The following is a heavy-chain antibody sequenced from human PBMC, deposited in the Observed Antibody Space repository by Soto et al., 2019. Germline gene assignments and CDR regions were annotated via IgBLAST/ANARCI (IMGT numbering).Heavy chain of an antibody. CDR3: ARKAALVDY. CDR2: IKEDGGER. CDR1: GFTFSSYR. D-gene: IGHD6-13*01. Sequence: EVQLVESGGGSVQPGGSLRLSCAASGFTFSSYRMTWVRQAPGKGLEWVASIKEDGGERYYVDSVKGRFTISRDNAKNSLYLQMNSLRAEDTAVYYCARKAALVDYWGQGTLVTVSS. J-gene: IGHJ4*02. V-gene: IGHV3-7*01.